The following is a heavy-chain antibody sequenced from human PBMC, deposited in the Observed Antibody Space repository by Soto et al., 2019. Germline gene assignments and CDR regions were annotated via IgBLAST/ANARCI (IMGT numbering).Heavy chain of an antibody. Sequence: ASVKVSCKVSGYRFTIRGIHWVRQAPGQRLEWMGWINTANGDTKYSQKFQGRIILSRDTSASTAYMELSSLRSEDTAVYYCARDPGYSYGYNWGQGTLVTVSS. CDR2: INTANGDT. D-gene: IGHD5-18*01. J-gene: IGHJ4*02. CDR1: GYRFTIRG. CDR3: ARDPGYSYGYN. V-gene: IGHV1-3*04.